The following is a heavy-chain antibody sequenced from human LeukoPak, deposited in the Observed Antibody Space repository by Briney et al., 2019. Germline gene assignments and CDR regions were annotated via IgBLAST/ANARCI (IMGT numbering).Heavy chain of an antibody. D-gene: IGHD3-10*01. CDR3: AKDYGSGSYYNFRHFDY. CDR2: IYSGGST. V-gene: IGHV3-53*05. CDR1: GFTVSSNY. J-gene: IGHJ4*02. Sequence: GGSLRLSCAASGFTVSSNYMSWVRQAPGKGLEWVSVIYSGGSTYYADSVKGRFTISRDNSKNTLYLQMNSLRAEDTAVYYCAKDYGSGSYYNFRHFDYWGQGTLVTVSS.